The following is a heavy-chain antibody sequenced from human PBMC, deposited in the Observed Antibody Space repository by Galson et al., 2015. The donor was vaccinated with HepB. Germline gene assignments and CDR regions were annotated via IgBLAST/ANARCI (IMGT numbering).Heavy chain of an antibody. V-gene: IGHV3-30*04. Sequence: SLRLSCAASGFTFSSYAMHWVRQAPGKGLEWVAVISYDGSNKYYADSVKGRFTISRDNSKNTLYLQMNSLRAEDTAVYYCARFRIAAAGTARGYYYYGMDVWGQGTTVTVSS. CDR2: ISYDGSNK. CDR1: GFTFSSYA. D-gene: IGHD6-13*01. CDR3: ARFRIAAAGTARGYYYYGMDV. J-gene: IGHJ6*02.